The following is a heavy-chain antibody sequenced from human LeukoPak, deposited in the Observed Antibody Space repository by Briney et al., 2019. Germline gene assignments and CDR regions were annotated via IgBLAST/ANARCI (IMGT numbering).Heavy chain of an antibody. J-gene: IGHJ6*02. CDR3: ARGPYYYDSSGYAYYYYGMDV. CDR1: GGSVSSGSYY. D-gene: IGHD3-22*01. CDR2: IYYSGST. Sequence: PSETLSLTCTVSGGSVSSGSYYWSWIRQPPGKGLEWIGYIYYSGSTNYNPSLKSRVTISVDTSKNQFSLKLGSVTAADTAVYYCARGPYYYDSSGYAYYYYGMDVWGQGTTVTVSS. V-gene: IGHV4-61*01.